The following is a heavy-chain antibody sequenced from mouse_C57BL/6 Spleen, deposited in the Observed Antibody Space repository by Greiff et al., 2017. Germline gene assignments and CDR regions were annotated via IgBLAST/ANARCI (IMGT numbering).Heavy chain of an antibody. J-gene: IGHJ1*03. Sequence: VQLQQSGPVLVKPGASVKISCKASGYAFSSSWMNWVKQRPGKGLEWIGRIYPGDGDTNYNRKFKGKATLTADTSSSTAYMQLSSLTSEDSAVYCCARASTGKSIDVWGTGTTVTVSS. D-gene: IGHD5-1*01. CDR3: ARASTGKSIDV. V-gene: IGHV1-82*01. CDR1: GYAFSSSW. CDR2: IYPGDGDT.